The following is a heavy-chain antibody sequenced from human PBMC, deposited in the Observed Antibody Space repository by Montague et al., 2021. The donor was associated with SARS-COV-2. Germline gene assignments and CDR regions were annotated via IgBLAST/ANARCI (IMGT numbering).Heavy chain of an antibody. CDR2: IGWDDDK. J-gene: IGHJ4*02. D-gene: IGHD3-9*01. CDR3: ARMMYDILTGYYIGFDY. Sequence: PALVKPTQTLTLTCTFSGFSLSTSGMCVSWIRQPPGKALEWLALIGWDDDKYYSTSLKTRLTISKDASKNQVVLTMTNMDPVGTATYYCARMMYDILTGYYIGFDYWGQGTLVTVSS. V-gene: IGHV2-70*01. CDR1: GFSLSTSGMC.